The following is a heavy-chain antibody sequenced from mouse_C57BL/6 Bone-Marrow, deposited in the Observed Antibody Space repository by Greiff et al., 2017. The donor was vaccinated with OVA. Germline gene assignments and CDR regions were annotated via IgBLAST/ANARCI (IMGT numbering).Heavy chain of an antibody. Sequence: VQLQQSGAELVRPGASVKLSCTASGFNIKDDYMHWVKQRPEQGLEWIGWIDPENGDTDYASKFPGKATLTADTSSNTAYLQLSSLTSEDTAVYYCTTNYGSRGDYYFDYWGQGTTLTVSS. V-gene: IGHV14-4*01. CDR1: GFNIKDDY. D-gene: IGHD1-1*01. J-gene: IGHJ2*01. CDR3: TTNYGSRGDYYFDY. CDR2: IDPENGDT.